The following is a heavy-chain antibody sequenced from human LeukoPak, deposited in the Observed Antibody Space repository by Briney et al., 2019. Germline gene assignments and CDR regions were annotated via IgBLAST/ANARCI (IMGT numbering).Heavy chain of an antibody. CDR2: ISAYNGNT. CDR1: GYTFTSYG. D-gene: IGHD3-9*01. Sequence: ASVKVSCKASGYTFTSYGISWVRQAPGQGLEWMGWISAYNGNTNYAQKLQGRVTMTTDTSTSTAYMELRSLRSDDTAVYYCARDLNTYYDILTGYYTRYYFDYWGQGTLVTVSS. J-gene: IGHJ4*02. CDR3: ARDLNTYYDILTGYYTRYYFDY. V-gene: IGHV1-18*01.